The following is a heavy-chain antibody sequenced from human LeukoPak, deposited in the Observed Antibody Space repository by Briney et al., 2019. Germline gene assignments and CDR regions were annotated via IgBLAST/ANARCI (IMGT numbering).Heavy chain of an antibody. D-gene: IGHD3-10*01. J-gene: IGHJ4*02. Sequence: SETLSLTCTVSGGSVGSDNSYWNWIRQPAGKGLEWIGRIYADGSSTYNPSLKSRVTILVDTSKNQFSLRLGSMSAADTAVYYCARGYYYRTWGQGTLVTVSS. CDR1: GGSVGSDNSY. CDR3: ARGYYYRT. V-gene: IGHV4-61*02. CDR2: IYADGSS.